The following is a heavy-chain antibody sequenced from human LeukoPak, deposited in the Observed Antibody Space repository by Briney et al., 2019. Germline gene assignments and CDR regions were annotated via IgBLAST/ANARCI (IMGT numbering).Heavy chain of an antibody. CDR3: AREGSTSCFDY. V-gene: IGHV4-38-2*02. Sequence: SETLSLTCTVAGYSISSGYYWGWIRQPPGKGLEWIGSIYHSGSTYYNPSLKSRATISVDTSKNQFSLKLSSVTAADSAVYYCAREGSTSCFDYWGQGTLVTVSS. CDR2: IYHSGST. D-gene: IGHD2-2*01. CDR1: GYSISSGYY. J-gene: IGHJ4*02.